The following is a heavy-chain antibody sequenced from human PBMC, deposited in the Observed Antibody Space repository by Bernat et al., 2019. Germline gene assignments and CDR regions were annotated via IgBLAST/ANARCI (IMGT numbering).Heavy chain of an antibody. V-gene: IGHV3-30*18. CDR1: GFTFSSYG. J-gene: IGHJ6*02. CDR3: AKPPGYYYYYGMDV. Sequence: QVQLVESGGGVVQPGRSLRLSCAASGFTFSSYGMHWVRQAPGKGLEWVAVISYDGSNKYYADSVKGRFTISRDNSKNTLYLQMNSLSAEDTAVYYCAKPPGYYYYYGMDVWGQGTTVTVSS. CDR2: ISYDGSNK.